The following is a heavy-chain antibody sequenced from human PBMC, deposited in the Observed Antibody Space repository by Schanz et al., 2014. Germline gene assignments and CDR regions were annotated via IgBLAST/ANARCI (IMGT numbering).Heavy chain of an antibody. V-gene: IGHV3-13*04. CDR3: ARVPYGSGSYWDY. CDR2: IGTAGNT. Sequence: EVQLVGSGGGLVQPGGSLRLSCAASGFSIRNHDMHWVHQATGAGLEWVSAIGTAGNTFYLDSVKGRFTITRENTKNSLYLQMNSLRAGDTAVYYCARVPYGSGSYWDYWGQGTLXTVSS. J-gene: IGHJ4*02. D-gene: IGHD3-10*01. CDR1: GFSIRNHD.